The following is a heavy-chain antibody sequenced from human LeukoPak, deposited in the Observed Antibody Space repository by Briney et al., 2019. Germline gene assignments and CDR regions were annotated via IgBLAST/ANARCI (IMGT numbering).Heavy chain of an antibody. CDR2: IIPIFGTA. D-gene: IGHD3-22*01. Sequence: VASVKVSCKASGGTFSSYAISWVRQAPGQGLEWMGGIIPIFGTANYAQKFQGRVTITADESTSTAYMELSSLRSEDTAVYYCARGGTMIVAERFDPWGQGTLVTVSS. CDR3: ARGGTMIVAERFDP. V-gene: IGHV1-69*13. J-gene: IGHJ5*02. CDR1: GGTFSSYA.